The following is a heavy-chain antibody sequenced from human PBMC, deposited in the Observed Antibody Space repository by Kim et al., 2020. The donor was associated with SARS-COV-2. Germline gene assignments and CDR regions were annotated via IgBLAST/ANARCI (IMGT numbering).Heavy chain of an antibody. CDR3: AREMVRGWPDAFDI. CDR2: IWYDGSNK. Sequence: GGSLRLSCAASGFTFSSYGMHWVRQAPGKGLEWVAVIWYDGSNKYYADSVKGRFTISRDNSKNTLYLQMNSLRAEDTAVYYCAREMVRGWPDAFDIWGQGTMVTVSS. D-gene: IGHD3-10*01. V-gene: IGHV3-33*01. CDR1: GFTFSSYG. J-gene: IGHJ3*02.